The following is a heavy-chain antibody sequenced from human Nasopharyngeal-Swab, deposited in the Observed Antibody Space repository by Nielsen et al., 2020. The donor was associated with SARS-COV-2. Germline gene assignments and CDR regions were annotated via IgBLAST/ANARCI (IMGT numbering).Heavy chain of an antibody. Sequence: WIRQPPGKGLEWVSSISSSSSYIYYADSVKGRFTISRDNAKNSLYLQMNSLRAEDTAVYYCARGAVVVPAAIYYYYYGMDVWGQGTTVTV. V-gene: IGHV3-21*01. CDR2: ISSSSSYI. D-gene: IGHD2-2*01. CDR3: ARGAVVVPAAIYYYYYGMDV. J-gene: IGHJ6*02.